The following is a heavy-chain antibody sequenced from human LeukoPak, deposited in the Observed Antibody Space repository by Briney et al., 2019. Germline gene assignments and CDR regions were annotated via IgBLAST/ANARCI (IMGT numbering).Heavy chain of an antibody. V-gene: IGHV4-59*08. CDR2: IYYSGST. J-gene: IGHJ3*02. CDR1: GGSISSYY. CDR3: ARHMRYCSSTSCSDALDI. D-gene: IGHD2-2*01. Sequence: SETLSLTCTVSGGSISSYYWSWIRQPPGKGLEWIGYIYYSGSTNYNPSLKSRVTISVDTSKNQFSLNLSSVTAADTAVYYCARHMRYCSSTSCSDALDIWGQGTMVTVSS.